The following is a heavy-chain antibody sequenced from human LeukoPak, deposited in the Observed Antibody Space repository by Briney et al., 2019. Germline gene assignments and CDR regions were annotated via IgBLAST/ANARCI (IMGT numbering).Heavy chain of an antibody. CDR3: AGHDYRKDY. Sequence: SETLSLTCTVSGGSISSSSYYWGWIRQPPGKGLEWIGSIYYSGSTFYNPSLKSRVTISVDTSKNQFSLKLSSVTAADTAVYYCAGHDYRKDYWGQGTLVTVSS. V-gene: IGHV4-39*01. D-gene: IGHD4-11*01. CDR2: IYYSGST. J-gene: IGHJ4*02. CDR1: GGSISSSSYY.